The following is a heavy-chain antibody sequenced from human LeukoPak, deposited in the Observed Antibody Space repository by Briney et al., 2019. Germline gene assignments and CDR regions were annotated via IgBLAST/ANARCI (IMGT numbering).Heavy chain of an antibody. CDR3: ARDVPDFWSGFDY. J-gene: IGHJ4*02. D-gene: IGHD3-3*01. V-gene: IGHV1-18*01. Sequence: ASVKVSCKASGYTFTSYDINWARQATGQGLEWMGQISGNDGDTNYAQKFQGRVTMTTDTATSTAYMELTSLRSDDTAVYYCARDVPDFWSGFDYWGQGTLVTVSP. CDR2: ISGNDGDT. CDR1: GYTFTSYD.